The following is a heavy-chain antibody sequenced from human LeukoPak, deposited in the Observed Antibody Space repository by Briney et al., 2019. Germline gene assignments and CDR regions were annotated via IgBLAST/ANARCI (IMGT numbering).Heavy chain of an antibody. CDR1: GFSFSDFW. V-gene: IGHV3-7*01. J-gene: IGHJ4*02. CDR3: ARSPDIGTVDF. CDR2: IDQGGSET. Sequence: GGSLRLSCVASGFSFSDFWMSWVRQAPGKGLEWVANIDQGGSETYYVDSVKGRFTISRDNAENSLFLQLNSLGAEDTAFYYCARSPDIGTVDFWGQGTLVTVSS. D-gene: IGHD3/OR15-3a*01.